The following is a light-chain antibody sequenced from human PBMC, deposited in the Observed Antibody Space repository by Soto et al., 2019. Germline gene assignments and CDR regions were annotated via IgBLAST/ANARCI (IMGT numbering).Light chain of an antibody. CDR3: SSSTSTTTLDV. J-gene: IGLJ1*01. Sequence: QSVLTQPPSASGTPGQRVTISCSGGSSNIGTNPVAWYQQHPGKAPKLMIYEVSNRPSGVSNRFSGSKSGNTASLTISGLQAEDEADYYCSSSTSTTTLDVFGTGTKLTVL. CDR2: EVS. CDR1: SSNIGTNP. V-gene: IGLV2-14*01.